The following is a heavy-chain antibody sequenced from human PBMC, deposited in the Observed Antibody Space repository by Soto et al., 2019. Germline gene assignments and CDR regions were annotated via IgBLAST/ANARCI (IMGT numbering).Heavy chain of an antibody. CDR3: GRSVLDRGPFGD. V-gene: IGHV4-59*03. Sequence: SETQSLTVSGCGGSMRRYYVCWIHQPPGKGLEWIGNIYYSGSTSYNPSLKSRVTISVDTSKNQFSLKLSSVTAADTAVYYCGRSVLDRGPFGDWVQGTPVTVSS. D-gene: IGHD3-10*01. CDR2: IYYSGST. CDR1: GGSMRRYY. J-gene: IGHJ4*02.